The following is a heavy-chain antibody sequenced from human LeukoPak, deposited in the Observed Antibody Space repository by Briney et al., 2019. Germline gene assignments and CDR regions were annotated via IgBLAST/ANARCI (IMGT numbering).Heavy chain of an antibody. V-gene: IGHV3-23*01. CDR3: VRAAGRASATDH. CDR2: ISGGGGST. Sequence: PGRSLRLSRAASGFTFSSHAMSWVRQAPGKGLESVPAISGGGGSTYYADSVKGRFTISRDNSKNTLYLQRNSLRVDATATYYCVRAAGRASATDHWGQGALVTVSS. J-gene: IGHJ1*01. CDR1: GFTFSSHA. D-gene: IGHD2-2*01.